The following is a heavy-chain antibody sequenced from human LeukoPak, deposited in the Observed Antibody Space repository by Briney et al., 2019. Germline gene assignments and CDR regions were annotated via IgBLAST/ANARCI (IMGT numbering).Heavy chain of an antibody. D-gene: IGHD3-22*01. CDR1: GDSVSSNSAA. CDR3: ARDDYYDSSGYYGYFQY. V-gene: IGHV6-1*01. Sequence: SQTFSLTCAISGDSVSSNSAAWNWIRQSPSRGLEWLGRTYYRSKWYNDYAVSVKSRITINPDTSKNQFSLQLNSVTPEDTAVCFCARDDYYDSSGYYGYFQYWGQGTLVTVSS. J-gene: IGHJ1*01. CDR2: TYYRSKWYN.